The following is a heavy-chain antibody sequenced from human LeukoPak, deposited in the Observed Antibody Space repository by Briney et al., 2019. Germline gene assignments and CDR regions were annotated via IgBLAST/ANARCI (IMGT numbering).Heavy chain of an antibody. CDR1: GGSISSGGYY. J-gene: IGHJ5*02. CDR3: ASLPLMVRGVMS. CDR2: IYYSGST. Sequence: SETLSLTCTVSGGSISSGGYYWSWIRQHPGKGLEWNGYIYYSGSTYYNPSLKSRVTISVDTSKNQFSLKLSSVTAADTAVYYCASLPLMVRGVMSWGQGTLVTVSS. D-gene: IGHD3-10*01. V-gene: IGHV4-31*03.